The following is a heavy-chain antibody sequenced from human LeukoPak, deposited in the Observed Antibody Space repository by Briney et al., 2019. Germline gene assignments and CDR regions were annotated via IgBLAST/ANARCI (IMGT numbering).Heavy chain of an antibody. CDR2: IKQDGSEK. D-gene: IGHD2-2*01. Sequence: PGGSLRLSCAASGFTFSSYWMSWVRQAPGKGLEWVANIKQDGSEKYYVDSVKGRFTISRDNAKNSLYLQMNSLRAEDTAIYYCARAIQSHLLKGYFDYWGQGTLATVSS. J-gene: IGHJ4*02. CDR1: GFTFSSYW. CDR3: ARAIQSHLLKGYFDY. V-gene: IGHV3-7*03.